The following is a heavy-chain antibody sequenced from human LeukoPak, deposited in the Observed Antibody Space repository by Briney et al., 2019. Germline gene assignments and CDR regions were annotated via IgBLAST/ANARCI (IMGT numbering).Heavy chain of an antibody. J-gene: IGHJ5*02. Sequence: SETLSLTCAVYGGSFSGYYWSWIRQPPGKGLEWIGEINHSGSTNYNPSLKSRVTISVDTSKKQFSLKLSCVTAADTAVYYCARRMQTGYYTPYNWFDPWGQGNLVTVSS. CDR1: GGSFSGYY. CDR2: INHSGST. D-gene: IGHD3/OR15-3a*01. V-gene: IGHV4-34*01. CDR3: ARRMQTGYYTPYNWFDP.